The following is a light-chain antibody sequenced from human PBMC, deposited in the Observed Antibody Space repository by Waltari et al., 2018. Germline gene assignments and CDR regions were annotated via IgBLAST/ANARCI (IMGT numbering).Light chain of an antibody. CDR1: HPHIGSHP. J-gene: IGLJ3*02. V-gene: IGLV1-47*01. Sequence: QSVFTHPPSASGTPGQRVTISCSGIHPHIGSHPVSWYQQFPGTAPKLVIYKNDQRPSGVPDRFSASKSGTAAALAISGLRSEDEADYYCAAWDDSPIGQVFGGGTKVTVL. CDR3: AAWDDSPIGQV. CDR2: KND.